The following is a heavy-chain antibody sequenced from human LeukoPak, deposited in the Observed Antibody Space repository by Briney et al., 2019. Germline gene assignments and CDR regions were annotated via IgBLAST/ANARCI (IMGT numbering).Heavy chain of an antibody. CDR2: ISSSSSYI. V-gene: IGHV3-21*01. Sequence: GGSLRLSCAASGFTFSSYSMNWVRQAPGKGLEWVSSISSSSSYIYYADSVKGRFTISRDNAKNSLYLQMNSLRAEDTAVYYCARVSDERWSSGWNVDYWGQGTLVTVSS. J-gene: IGHJ4*02. CDR1: GFTFSSYS. CDR3: ARVSDERWSSGWNVDY. D-gene: IGHD6-19*01.